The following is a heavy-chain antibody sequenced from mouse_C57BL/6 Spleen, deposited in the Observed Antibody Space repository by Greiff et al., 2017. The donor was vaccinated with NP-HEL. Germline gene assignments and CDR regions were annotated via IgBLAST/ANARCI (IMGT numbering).Heavy chain of an antibody. V-gene: IGHV1-42*01. J-gene: IGHJ3*01. CDR2: INPSTGGT. CDR1: GYSFTGYY. Sequence: VQLQQSGPELVKPGASVKISCKASGYSFTGYYMNWVKQSPEKSLEWIGEINPSTGGTTYNQKFKAKATLTVDKSSSTAYMQLKSLTSEDSAVYYCARSGYDYDPFAYWGQGTLVTVSA. D-gene: IGHD2-4*01. CDR3: ARSGYDYDPFAY.